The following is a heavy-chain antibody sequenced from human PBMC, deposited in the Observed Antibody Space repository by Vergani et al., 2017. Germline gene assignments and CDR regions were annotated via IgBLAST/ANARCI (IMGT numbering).Heavy chain of an antibody. Sequence: EVQLVESGGGLVKPGGSLRLSCAASGFTFSSYSMNWVRQAPGKGLEWVSSISSSRSYIYYADSVKGRFTISRDNAKNSLYLQMNSLRAEDTAVYYCARAYCSSTSCHYANYYYYYYMDVWGKGTTVTVSS. CDR3: ARAYCSSTSCHYANYYYYYYMDV. V-gene: IGHV3-21*04. D-gene: IGHD2-2*01. J-gene: IGHJ6*03. CDR2: ISSSRSYI. CDR1: GFTFSSYS.